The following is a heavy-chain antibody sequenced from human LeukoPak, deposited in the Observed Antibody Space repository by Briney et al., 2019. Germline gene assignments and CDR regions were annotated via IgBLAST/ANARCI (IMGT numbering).Heavy chain of an antibody. CDR1: GYTFTGYY. CDR2: INPNSGGT. J-gene: IGHJ5*02. D-gene: IGHD2-2*02. V-gene: IGHV1-2*02. Sequence: ASVKVSCKASGYTFTGYYMHWVRQAPGQGLEWMGWINPNSGGTNYAQKFQGRVTMTRDTSISTAYMELSRLRSDDTAVYYCARDQIFVVVPAAISVAWFDPLGPGNPGHRLL. CDR3: ARDQIFVVVPAAISVAWFDP.